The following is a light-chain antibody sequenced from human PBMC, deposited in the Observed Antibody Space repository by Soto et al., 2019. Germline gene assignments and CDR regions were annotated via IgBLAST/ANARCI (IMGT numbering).Light chain of an antibody. CDR1: QSVTSRY. CDR3: QQYSTLPHT. V-gene: IGKV3-20*01. CDR2: GVS. Sequence: ENVLTQSPGTLSLSPGERATLSCRATQSVTSRYFAWYQQKPGQAPRLLIYGVSSRATDIPDRFSGSGSGTDFTLTISRLEPEDFLVYYCQQYSTLPHTFGQGTKLEVK. J-gene: IGKJ2*01.